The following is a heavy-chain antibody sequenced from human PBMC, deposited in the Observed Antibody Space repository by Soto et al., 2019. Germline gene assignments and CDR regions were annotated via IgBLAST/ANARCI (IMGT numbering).Heavy chain of an antibody. CDR2: IYSGGST. V-gene: IGHV3-53*04. CDR3: ARDFYSSSWDSYMDL. J-gene: IGHJ6*03. Sequence: GGSLRLSCAASGFTVSSNYMSWVRQAPGKGLEWVSVIYSGGSTYYADSGKGRFTISRHNSKNTLYLQMNSLRAEDTAVYSCARDFYSSSWDSYMDLWGKGTTVTVSS. D-gene: IGHD6-13*01. CDR1: GFTVSSNY.